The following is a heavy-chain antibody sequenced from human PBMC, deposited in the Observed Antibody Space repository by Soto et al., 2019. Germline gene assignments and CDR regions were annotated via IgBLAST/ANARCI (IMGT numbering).Heavy chain of an antibody. CDR3: ARTTVTIAGTFDI. J-gene: IGHJ3*02. D-gene: IGHD4-17*01. CDR1: GDSITSDY. V-gene: IGHV4-59*08. Sequence: QVQLQESGPGLVKPSETLSLTCAVSGDSITSDYWNWIRQPPGKGLEWIGYISYSGGTNYNPSVRSRATISVDTSKNQFSLKLSSVTAADTAVYYCARTTVTIAGTFDIRGQGTVVTVSS. CDR2: ISYSGGT.